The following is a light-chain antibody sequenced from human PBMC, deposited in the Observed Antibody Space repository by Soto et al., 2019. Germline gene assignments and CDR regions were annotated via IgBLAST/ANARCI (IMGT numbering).Light chain of an antibody. V-gene: IGLV8-61*01. Sequence: QTVVTQAPSFSVSPGRTVTLTCGLSSGSVSTIYYPSWYQQTPGQAPRTLIYSTNTRSSGVPDRFSGSILGNKAALTITGAQADDGCDYYLELYIGSGIWVFGGGTQLNGL. J-gene: IGLJ3*02. CDR3: ELYIGSGIWV. CDR1: SGSVSTIYY. CDR2: STN.